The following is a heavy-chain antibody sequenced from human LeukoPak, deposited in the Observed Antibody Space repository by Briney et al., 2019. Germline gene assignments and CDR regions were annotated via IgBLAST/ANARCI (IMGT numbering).Heavy chain of an antibody. D-gene: IGHD6-6*01. Sequence: ASVKVSCKASEYTFTGYYMHWVRQAPGQGLEWMGRINPNNGGTNYAQKFQGRVTMTRDTSTSTVYMELSSLRSDDTAVYYCARTAARRFDYWGQGTLVTVSS. V-gene: IGHV1-2*06. CDR3: ARTAARRFDY. J-gene: IGHJ4*02. CDR1: EYTFTGYY. CDR2: INPNNGGT.